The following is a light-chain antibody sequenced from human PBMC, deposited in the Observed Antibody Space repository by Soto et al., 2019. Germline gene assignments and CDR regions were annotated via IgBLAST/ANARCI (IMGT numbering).Light chain of an antibody. CDR1: QSVSNNY. V-gene: IGKV3-20*01. Sequence: ESVLTQSPGTLSLSPGERATLSCRASQSVSNNYLAWYQQKPGQAPRLLIYGASNRATGIPDRFSGGGSGTDFALSIIRLEPEDFAVYYCQQYGSSGTFGQGAKVDIK. CDR3: QQYGSSGT. J-gene: IGKJ1*01. CDR2: GAS.